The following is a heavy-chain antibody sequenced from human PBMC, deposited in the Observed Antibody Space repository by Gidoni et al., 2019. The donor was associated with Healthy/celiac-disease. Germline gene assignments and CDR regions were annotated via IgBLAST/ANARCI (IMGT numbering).Heavy chain of an antibody. D-gene: IGHD3-22*01. CDR3: AREGYYYYDSSGYYSC. V-gene: IGHV4-34*01. J-gene: IGHJ4*02. Sequence: QVQLQQWGAGLLKPSETLSLTCAVYGGSFSGYYWSWIRQPPGKGLESIGEINHSGSTNYNPSLKSRVTISVDTSKNQFSLKLSSVTAADTAVYYCAREGYYYYDSSGYYSCWGQGTLVTVSS. CDR1: GGSFSGYY. CDR2: INHSGST.